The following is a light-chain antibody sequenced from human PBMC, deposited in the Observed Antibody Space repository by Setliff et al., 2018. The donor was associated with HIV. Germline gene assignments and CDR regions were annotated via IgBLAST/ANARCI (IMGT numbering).Light chain of an antibody. CDR2: DIT. Sequence: QSALTQPASVSGSPGQSVTFSCTGASSDIGGYNYVSWYQQHPGKAPKLLIYDITKRPSGVPDRFSGFKSGNTASLTISGLQAEDEADYYCCSYAGNYVFVFGGGTKVTV. V-gene: IGLV2-11*01. J-gene: IGLJ1*01. CDR3: CSYAGNYVFV. CDR1: SSDIGGYNY.